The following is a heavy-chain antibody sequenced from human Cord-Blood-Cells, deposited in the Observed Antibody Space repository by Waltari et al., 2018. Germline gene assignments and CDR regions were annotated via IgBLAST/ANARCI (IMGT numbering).Heavy chain of an antibody. V-gene: IGHV1-69*06. D-gene: IGHD3-3*01. Sequence: QVQLVQSGAEVKKPGSSVKVSCKASGGTFSSYAISWVRQAPGQGLEWMGGSSPILGTANYAQKFQGRVTITADKSTSTAYMELSSLRSEDTAVYYCARWGLRIFGVVRGFDYWGQGTLVTVSS. CDR3: ARWGLRIFGVVRGFDY. CDR2: SSPILGTA. J-gene: IGHJ4*02. CDR1: GGTFSSYA.